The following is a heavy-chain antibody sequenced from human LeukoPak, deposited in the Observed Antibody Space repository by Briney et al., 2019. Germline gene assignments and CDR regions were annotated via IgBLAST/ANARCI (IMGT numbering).Heavy chain of an antibody. CDR2: INHSGST. J-gene: IGHJ4*02. CDR1: GGSISSSSYY. D-gene: IGHD5-12*01. V-gene: IGHV4-39*07. CDR3: ARGLVDIARNNSIDFDY. Sequence: PSETLSLTCTVSGGSISSSSYYWGWIRQPPGKGLEWIGEINHSGSTNYNPSLKSRVTISVDTSKNQFSLKLSSVTAADTAVYYCARGLVDIARNNSIDFDYWGRGTLVTVPS.